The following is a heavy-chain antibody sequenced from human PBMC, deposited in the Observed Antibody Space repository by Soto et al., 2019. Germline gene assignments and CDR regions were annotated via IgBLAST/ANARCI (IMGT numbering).Heavy chain of an antibody. D-gene: IGHD1-26*01. CDR2: IYYSGST. CDR1: GGSISSSSYY. Sequence: SETLSLTCTVSGGSISSSSYYWGWIRQPPGKGLEWIGSIYYSGSTYYNPSLKSRVTISVDTSKNQFSLKLSSVTAADTAVYYCARLSQLPFYYYYMDVWGKGTTVTVSS. CDR3: ARLSQLPFYYYYMDV. J-gene: IGHJ6*03. V-gene: IGHV4-39*01.